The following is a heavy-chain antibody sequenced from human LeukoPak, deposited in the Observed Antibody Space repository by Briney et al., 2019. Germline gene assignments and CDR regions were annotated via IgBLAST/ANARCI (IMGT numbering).Heavy chain of an antibody. CDR1: GFTFSSYA. CDR2: ISYDGSNK. V-gene: IGHV3-30-3*01. CDR3: ARGKVGAT. D-gene: IGHD1-26*01. Sequence: GGSLRLSCAASGFTFSSYAMHWVRQAPGKGLEWVAVISYDGSNKYYADSVKGRFTISRDNSKNTLYLQMDSLRAEDTAVYYCARGKVGATWGQGTLVTVSS. J-gene: IGHJ4*02.